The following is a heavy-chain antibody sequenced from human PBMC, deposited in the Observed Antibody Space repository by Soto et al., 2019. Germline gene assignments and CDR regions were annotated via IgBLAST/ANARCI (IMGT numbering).Heavy chain of an antibody. Sequence: GGSLSLSCAASGFTFSSYAMHWVRQAPGKGLEWVAVISYDGSNKYYADSVRGRFTISRDNSKNTLYLQMNSLRAEDTAVYYCARGDYDYVWGSYRPHHHPNWFDPWGQGTLVTVSS. CDR2: ISYDGSNK. J-gene: IGHJ5*02. CDR1: GFTFSSYA. CDR3: ARGDYDYVWGSYRPHHHPNWFDP. V-gene: IGHV3-30-3*01. D-gene: IGHD3-16*02.